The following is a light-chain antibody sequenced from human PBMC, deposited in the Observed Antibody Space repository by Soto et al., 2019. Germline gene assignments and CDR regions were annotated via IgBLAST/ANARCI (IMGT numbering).Light chain of an antibody. V-gene: IGKV1-9*01. CDR2: GAS. CDR3: QHYNSYSEA. J-gene: IGKJ1*01. CDR1: PAIASF. Sequence: GDRVTITCRASPAIASFLAWYQQKPGTAPKHLIYGASTLQSGVPSRFSGSRSGTDYTLTIASLQPEDFATYYCQHYNSYSEAFGQGTQVDIK.